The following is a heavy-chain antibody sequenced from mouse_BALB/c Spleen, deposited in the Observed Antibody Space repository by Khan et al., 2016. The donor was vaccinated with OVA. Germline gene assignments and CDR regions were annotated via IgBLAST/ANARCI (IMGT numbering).Heavy chain of an antibody. Sequence: EVQLQESGAELVKPGASVKLSCTASGFTIKDTYMHWVKQRPEQGLEWIGRIAPATGNTKYDPKFHGKATIKADTSSNTAYLQLSSLTSEDTAVYYCAQPSYDHRNFDDWGAGTTVTVSS. CDR2: IAPATGNT. J-gene: IGHJ1*01. CDR3: AQPSYDHRNFDD. D-gene: IGHD2-3*01. CDR1: GFTIKDTY. V-gene: IGHV14-3*02.